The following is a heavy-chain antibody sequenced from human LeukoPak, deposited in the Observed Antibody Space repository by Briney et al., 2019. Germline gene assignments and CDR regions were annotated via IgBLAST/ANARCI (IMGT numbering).Heavy chain of an antibody. Sequence: SETLSLTCAVYDGAFTGYFWNWIRQSPGKGLEWIGEIKHRGSTNYNPSLKSRLTISVDTSKNQFSLRLTSVTAADTGVYFCARDPTTVMTVPWYFDTWGQGTLVTVSS. D-gene: IGHD4-11*01. CDR3: ARDPTTVMTVPWYFDT. V-gene: IGHV4-34*01. CDR1: DGAFTGYF. CDR2: IKHRGST. J-gene: IGHJ4*02.